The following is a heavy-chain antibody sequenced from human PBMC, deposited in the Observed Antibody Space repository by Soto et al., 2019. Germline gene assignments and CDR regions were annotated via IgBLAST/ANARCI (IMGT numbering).Heavy chain of an antibody. Sequence: SETLSLTCTVSGGSISSSSYYWGWIRQPPGKGLEWIGSIYYSGSTYYNPSLKSRVTISVDTSKNQFSLKLSSVTAADTAVYYCARQTKMDIVVVPAAILATREYYYYYGMDVWGQGTTVTVSS. CDR1: GGSISSSSYY. CDR3: ARQTKMDIVVVPAAILATREYYYYYGMDV. J-gene: IGHJ6*02. V-gene: IGHV4-39*01. D-gene: IGHD2-2*02. CDR2: IYYSGST.